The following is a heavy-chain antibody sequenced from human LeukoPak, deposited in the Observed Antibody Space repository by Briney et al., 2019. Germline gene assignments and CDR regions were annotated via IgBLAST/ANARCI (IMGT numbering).Heavy chain of an antibody. CDR1: GFTFSSYG. J-gene: IGHJ4*02. D-gene: IGHD3-9*01. CDR3: AKAHYGWLAFDY. CDR2: IWYDGSNK. Sequence: PGGSLRLSCAASGFTFSSYGMHWVRQAPGKGLEWVAVIWYDGSNKYYADSVKGRFTISRDNSKNTLYLQMNSLRAEDTAVYYCAKAHYGWLAFDYWGQGTLVTVSS. V-gene: IGHV3-30*02.